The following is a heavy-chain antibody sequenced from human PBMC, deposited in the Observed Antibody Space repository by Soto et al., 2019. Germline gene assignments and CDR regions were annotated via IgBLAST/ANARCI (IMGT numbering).Heavy chain of an antibody. J-gene: IGHJ4*02. CDR3: AKDVGSGHWNYESANFDY. Sequence: SVEVCWEASGGASDSCSSSWVRHANGQGLEWMGRIIPILGIANYAQKFQGRVTITADKSTSTAYMELNSLRAEDTAVYYCAKDVGSGHWNYESANFDYWGQGTLVTVSS. V-gene: IGHV1-69*04. D-gene: IGHD1-7*01. CDR2: IIPILGIA. CDR1: GGASDSCS.